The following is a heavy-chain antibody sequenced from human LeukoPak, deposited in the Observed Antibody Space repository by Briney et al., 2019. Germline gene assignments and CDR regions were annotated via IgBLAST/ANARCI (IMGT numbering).Heavy chain of an antibody. V-gene: IGHV3-11*06. Sequence: PGGSLRLSCAASGFTFSDYYMSWIRQAPGEGLEWVSYISSSSSYTNYADSVKGRFTISRDNAKNSLYLQMNSPRAEDTAVYYCARSTTVGSSYFDYWGQGTLVTVSS. CDR1: GFTFSDYY. CDR3: ARSTTVGSSYFDY. D-gene: IGHD1-26*01. J-gene: IGHJ4*02. CDR2: ISSSSSYT.